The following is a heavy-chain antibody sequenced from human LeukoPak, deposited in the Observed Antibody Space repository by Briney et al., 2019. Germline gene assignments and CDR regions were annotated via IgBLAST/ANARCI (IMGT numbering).Heavy chain of an antibody. CDR3: VITAGPPTDH. J-gene: IGHJ4*01. D-gene: IGHD1-14*01. Sequence: GGSLRLSCTASGISFSDYYMNWIRQAPGKGLEWLSFISRGGSPIYYADSVKGRCTISKDNAKNSLYLQMNSLRVEDTAMYYCVITAGPPTDHWGQGALVTVSS. CDR1: GISFSDYY. V-gene: IGHV3-11*04. CDR2: ISRGGSPI.